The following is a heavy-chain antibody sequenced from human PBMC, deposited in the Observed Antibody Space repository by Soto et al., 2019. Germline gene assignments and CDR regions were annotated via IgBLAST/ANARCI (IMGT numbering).Heavy chain of an antibody. CDR1: GGTFSSYA. J-gene: IGHJ6*02. Sequence: SVKVSCKASGGTFSSYAISWVRQAPGQGLEWMGGIIPIFGTANYAQKFQGRVTITADKSTSTAYMELSSLRSEDTAVYYCARGKHYYDNSVKKWYYYYGMDVWGQGTTVTVSS. D-gene: IGHD3-22*01. CDR2: IIPIFGTA. CDR3: ARGKHYYDNSVKKWYYYYGMDV. V-gene: IGHV1-69*06.